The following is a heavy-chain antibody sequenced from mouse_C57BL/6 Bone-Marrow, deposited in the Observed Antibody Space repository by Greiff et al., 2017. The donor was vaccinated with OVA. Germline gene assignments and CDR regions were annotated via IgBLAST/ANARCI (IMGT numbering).Heavy chain of an antibody. CDR2: IDPENGDT. D-gene: IGHD1-1*01. CDR1: GFNIKDDY. CDR3: TNIYYFDY. V-gene: IGHV14-4*01. Sequence: EVQLQQSGAELVRPGASVKLSCTASGFNIKDDYMHWVKQRPEQGLEWIGWIDPENGDTEYASKFQGKATITADTSSNTAYLQLSSLTSEDTAVYYCTNIYYFDYWGQGTTRTVSS. J-gene: IGHJ2*01.